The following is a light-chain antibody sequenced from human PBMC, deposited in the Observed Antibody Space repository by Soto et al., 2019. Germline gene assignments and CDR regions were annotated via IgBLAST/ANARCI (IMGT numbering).Light chain of an antibody. Sequence: EILLTHSPGTLSLSPGEIATLSCRSIQSVSSSYLAWYQQKPGQAPRLLIYGASSRATGIPDRFSGSGSGTDFPLTISRLEPEDFAVYYCQQYGSAPATFGQGTKVDIK. J-gene: IGKJ1*01. CDR3: QQYGSAPAT. CDR1: QSVSSSY. CDR2: GAS. V-gene: IGKV3-20*01.